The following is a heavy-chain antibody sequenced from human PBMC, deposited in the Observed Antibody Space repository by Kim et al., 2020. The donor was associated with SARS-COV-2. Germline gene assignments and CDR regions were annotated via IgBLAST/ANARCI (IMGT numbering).Heavy chain of an antibody. D-gene: IGHD4-17*01. Sequence: YYADPGKGRFTISRDNSKRTLYLQMNNLRVEDTAIYYCAKDPRGFGDYGAWGQGTLVTVSS. V-gene: IGHV3-23*01. CDR3: AKDPRGFGDYGA. J-gene: IGHJ5*02.